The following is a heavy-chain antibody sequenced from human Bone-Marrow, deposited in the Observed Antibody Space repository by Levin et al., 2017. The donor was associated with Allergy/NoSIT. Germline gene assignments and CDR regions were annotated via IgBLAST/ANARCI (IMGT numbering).Heavy chain of an antibody. CDR3: ARAHDYGGPECYFDF. CDR2: IWYDGTNK. CDR1: GFTFSNYG. D-gene: IGHD4-17*01. Sequence: PGGSLRLSCAASGFTFSNYGMHWVRQAPGKGLEWVAVIWYDGTNKYYAVSVRGRFTISRDNSKNTLYLQMNSLRAEDTAVYYCARAHDYGGPECYFDFWGQGTLVTVSS. V-gene: IGHV3-33*01. J-gene: IGHJ4*02.